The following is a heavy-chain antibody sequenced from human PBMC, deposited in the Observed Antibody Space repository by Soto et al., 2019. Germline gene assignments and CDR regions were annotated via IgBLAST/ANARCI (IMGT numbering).Heavy chain of an antibody. V-gene: IGHV4-61*01. CDR2: IYYSGST. D-gene: IGHD3-3*01. CDR3: ARVVHYDFWSGYYTGRWFDP. J-gene: IGHJ5*02. CDR1: GGSVSSGSYY. Sequence: SETLSLTCTVSGGSVSSGSYYWSWIRQPPGKGLEWIGYIYYSGSTNYNPSLKSRVTISVDTSKNQFSLKLSSVTAADTAVYYCARVVHYDFWSGYYTGRWFDPWGQGTLVTVSS.